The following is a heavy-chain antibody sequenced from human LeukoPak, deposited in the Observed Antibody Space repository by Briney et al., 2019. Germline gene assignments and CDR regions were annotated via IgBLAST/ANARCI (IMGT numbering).Heavy chain of an antibody. CDR3: ARHGKGVTYFYSLDN. D-gene: IGHD4-11*01. V-gene: IGHV4-59*08. CDR2: IYASGAT. CDR1: GGSISNYY. J-gene: IGHJ3*02. Sequence: PSETLSLTCTVSGGSISNYYWSWIRQPSGEGLEWIGYIYASGATNSNPSLKSRVTISVDKSKNQFSLKLSSVTAADTAVYYCARHGKGVTYFYSLDNWGQGTVVAVSS.